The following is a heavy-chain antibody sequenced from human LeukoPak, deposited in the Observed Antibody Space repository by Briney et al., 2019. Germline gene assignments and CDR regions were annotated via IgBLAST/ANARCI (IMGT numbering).Heavy chain of an antibody. CDR3: AGTHEYGGYPTTYFDY. CDR2: LYYMRGA. D-gene: IGHD4-17*01. CDR1: GGSISGYY. J-gene: IGHJ4*02. V-gene: IGHV4-59*01. Sequence: SETLSLTCTVSGGSISGYYWSWSRQPPGKGVEWIGNLYYMRGAWYKSSLKSRVTTSVDTSRNEFSLKLSSVTAADTAVYYCAGTHEYGGYPTTYFDYWGQGTLVTVSS.